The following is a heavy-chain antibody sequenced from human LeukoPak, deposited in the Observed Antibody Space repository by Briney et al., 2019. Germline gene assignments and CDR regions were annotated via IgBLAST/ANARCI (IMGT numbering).Heavy chain of an antibody. V-gene: IGHV1-2*02. CDR2: INPDSGGT. CDR1: GYTFTGYY. D-gene: IGHD2-21*02. J-gene: IGHJ4*02. Sequence: EASVKVSCKASGYTFTGYYMHWVRQAPGQGLEWMVWINPDSGGTIYAQNFQGRVTMTRDTSISTAYMELSSLRSDDTAVYYCARAADSVDYWGQGTLVTVSS. CDR3: ARAADSVDY.